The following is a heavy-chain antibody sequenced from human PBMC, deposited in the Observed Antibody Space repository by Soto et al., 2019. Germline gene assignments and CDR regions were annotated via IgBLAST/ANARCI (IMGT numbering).Heavy chain of an antibody. CDR2: INPNSGGT. Sequence: ASVKVSCKASGYTFTGYYMHWVRQAPGQGLEWMGWINPNSGGTNYAQKFQGRVTMTRDTSINTAYMELSRLRSDDTAVYYCARMSYYDSSGYYYLHYFDYWGQGTLVTVSS. CDR1: GYTFTGYY. V-gene: IGHV1-2*02. D-gene: IGHD3-22*01. CDR3: ARMSYYDSSGYYYLHYFDY. J-gene: IGHJ4*02.